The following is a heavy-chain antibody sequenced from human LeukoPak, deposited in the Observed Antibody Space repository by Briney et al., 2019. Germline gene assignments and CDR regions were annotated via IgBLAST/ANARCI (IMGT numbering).Heavy chain of an antibody. Sequence: SETLSLTCTVSGASISNYYWSWIRQTPEKGLEWMGHIHSSGGSSYYPSLKSRLTLSIGTSRNQLSLKLPSVTAADTAVYFCARLGSYHDFWGQGALVTVSS. CDR2: IHSSGGS. J-gene: IGHJ4*02. CDR1: GASISNYY. D-gene: IGHD1-26*01. CDR3: ARLGSYHDF. V-gene: IGHV4-4*09.